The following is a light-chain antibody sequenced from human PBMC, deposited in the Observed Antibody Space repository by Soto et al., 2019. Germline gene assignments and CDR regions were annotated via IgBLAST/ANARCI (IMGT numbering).Light chain of an antibody. CDR1: QSVFSN. J-gene: IGKJ2*01. CDR2: GTS. V-gene: IGKV3-15*01. Sequence: EVVMTQSPATLSVSPGGRATLSCRASQSVFSNLAWYQQKPGQAPRLLIYGTSTRATGIPARFSGSESGTEFTLTISSLQSEDFAVYYCQQYNNWPPYTFGQGTKLEIK. CDR3: QQYNNWPPYT.